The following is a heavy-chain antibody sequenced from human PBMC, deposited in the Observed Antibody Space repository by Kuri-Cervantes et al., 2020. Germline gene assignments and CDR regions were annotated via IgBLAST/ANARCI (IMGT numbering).Heavy chain of an antibody. Sequence: SVKVSCKASGGTFSSYAISWVRQAPGQGLEWMGGIIPIFGTANYAQKFQGRVTITADESTSTAYMELSSLRSEDTAVYYCASGNLERGPERCSSTSCYKKGGNFDYWGQGTLVTVSS. J-gene: IGHJ4*02. V-gene: IGHV1-69*13. CDR2: IIPIFGTA. CDR1: GGTFSSYA. CDR3: ASGNLERGPERCSSTSCYKKGGNFDY. D-gene: IGHD2-2*02.